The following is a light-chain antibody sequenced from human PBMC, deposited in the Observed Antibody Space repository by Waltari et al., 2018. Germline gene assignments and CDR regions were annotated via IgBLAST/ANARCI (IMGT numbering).Light chain of an antibody. J-gene: IGLJ2*01. CDR1: SRDVGAYNY. Sequence: QSALTPPPSASGSPGQSVTISCTGTSRDVGAYNYVSWYQQHPGKAPKLMIYEVTKRPSGVPDRFSGSKSGNTASLTVSGLQTEDEADYYCVSYAGSNNLVFGGGTKLTVL. CDR2: EVT. CDR3: VSYAGSNNLV. V-gene: IGLV2-8*01.